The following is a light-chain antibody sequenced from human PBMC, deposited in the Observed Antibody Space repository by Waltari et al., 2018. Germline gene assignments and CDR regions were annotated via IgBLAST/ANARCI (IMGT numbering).Light chain of an antibody. Sequence: DIQMTQSPSTLSASVGDRVTITCRASQSVRNWLAWYQQKPGKAPRLLIYKASTLESGVPSTFSGSGSGTEFTLTISSLQPDDFATYYCQQYNAGHTYGQGTKLEIK. CDR1: QSVRNW. J-gene: IGKJ2*01. V-gene: IGKV1-5*03. CDR2: KAS. CDR3: QQYNAGHT.